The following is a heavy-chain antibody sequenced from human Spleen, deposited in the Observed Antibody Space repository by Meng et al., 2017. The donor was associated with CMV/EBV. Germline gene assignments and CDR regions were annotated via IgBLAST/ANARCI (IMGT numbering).Heavy chain of an antibody. J-gene: IGHJ1*01. CDR2: IYYSGST. V-gene: IGHV4-39*07. D-gene: IGHD3-3*01. CDR1: SISISSYY. CDR3: ARSSGFLEWLRFAEYFQH. Sequence: SISISSYYWGWIRQPPGKGLEWIGSIYYSGSTYYNPSLKSRVTISVDTSKNQFSLKLSSVTAADTAVYYCARSSGFLEWLRFAEYFQHWGQGTLVTVSS.